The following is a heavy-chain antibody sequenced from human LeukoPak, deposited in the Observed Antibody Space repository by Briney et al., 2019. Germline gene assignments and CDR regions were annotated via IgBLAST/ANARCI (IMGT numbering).Heavy chain of an antibody. D-gene: IGHD3-10*01. V-gene: IGHV1-46*01. CDR2: INPSGGST. Sequence: ASVKVSCKASGYTFTSYYMHWVRQAPGQGLEWMGIINPSGGSTSCAQKFQGRVTMTRDTSTSTVYMELSSLRSEDTAVYYCAGDRYYYGSGSYDAFDIWGQGTMVTVSS. CDR1: GYTFTSYY. CDR3: AGDRYYYGSGSYDAFDI. J-gene: IGHJ3*02.